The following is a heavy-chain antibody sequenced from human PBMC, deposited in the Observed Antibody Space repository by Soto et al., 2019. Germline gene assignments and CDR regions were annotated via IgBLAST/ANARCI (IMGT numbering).Heavy chain of an antibody. V-gene: IGHV4-59*08. CDR3: ARHAFGRKYYYYYYYMDV. CDR1: GGSISSYY. Sequence: QVQLQESGPGLVKPSETLSLTCTVSGGSISSYYWSWIRQPPGKGLEWIGYIYYSGSTNYNPSLKSRVTISVDTSKNQFSLKLSSVTAADTAVYYCARHAFGRKYYYYYYYMDVWGKGTTVTVSS. D-gene: IGHD3-10*01. CDR2: IYYSGST. J-gene: IGHJ6*03.